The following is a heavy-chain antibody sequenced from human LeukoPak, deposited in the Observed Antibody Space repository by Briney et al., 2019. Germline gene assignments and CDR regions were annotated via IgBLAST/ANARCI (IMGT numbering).Heavy chain of an antibody. Sequence: GGSLRLSCSASGLTFSTYALHWVRQAPGKGLEFVSAISDDGLKTYNADSVKGRFTISRDNSKNTLYLQMSSLRAEDTAVYYCVKDGSGNFLFDYWGQGTLATVSS. V-gene: IGHV3-64D*06. D-gene: IGHD1-26*01. CDR1: GLTFSTYA. CDR2: ISDDGLKT. CDR3: VKDGSGNFLFDY. J-gene: IGHJ4*02.